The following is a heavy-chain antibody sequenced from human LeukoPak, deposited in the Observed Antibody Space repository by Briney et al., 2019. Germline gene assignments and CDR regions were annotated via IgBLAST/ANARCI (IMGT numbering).Heavy chain of an antibody. CDR1: GGSISSYY. D-gene: IGHD3-22*01. CDR3: ATGEYSSGYYLFDY. CDR2: IYYSGST. J-gene: IGHJ4*02. V-gene: IGHV4-59*08. Sequence: SETLSLTCTVSGGSISSYYWSWIRQPPGKGLEWIGYIYYSGSTNYNPSLKSRVTISVDTSKNQFSLKLSSVTAADTAVYYCATGEYSSGYYLFDYWGQGTLVTVSS.